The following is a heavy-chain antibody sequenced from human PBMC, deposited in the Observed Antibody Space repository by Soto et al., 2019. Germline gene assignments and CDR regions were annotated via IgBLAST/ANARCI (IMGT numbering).Heavy chain of an antibody. Sequence: GESLKISCKGSGYSFTSHWISWVRQMPGKGLEWMGRIVPSDSYTNYSPSFQGHVTISADKSISTAYLQWSSLKASDTAMYYCATIYGDPIDYWGQGTLVTVSS. CDR3: ATIYGDPIDY. CDR2: IVPSDSYT. CDR1: GYSFTSHW. D-gene: IGHD4-17*01. J-gene: IGHJ4*02. V-gene: IGHV5-10-1*01.